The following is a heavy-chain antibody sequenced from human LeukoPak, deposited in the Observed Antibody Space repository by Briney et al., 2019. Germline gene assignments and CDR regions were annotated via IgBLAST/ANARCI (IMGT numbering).Heavy chain of an antibody. CDR1: GFTVINYW. Sequence: PGALLILSCVAAGFTVINYWMAWVRQAPGKGLEWVANIDGDGSQKYYVDSVKGRFTISSDNARNSLFLQMNSLRAEDTALYYCATDKAFSAFDIWGHGTLVIVSS. V-gene: IGHV3-7*03. CDR3: ATDKAFSAFDI. J-gene: IGHJ3*02. CDR2: IDGDGSQK. D-gene: IGHD3-3*02.